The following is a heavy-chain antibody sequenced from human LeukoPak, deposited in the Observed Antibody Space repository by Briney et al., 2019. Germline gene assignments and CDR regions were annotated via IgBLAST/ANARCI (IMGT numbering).Heavy chain of an antibody. CDR1: GFTFSSYW. V-gene: IGHV3-74*01. CDR2: INRDGSSA. Sequence: PGGSLRLSCAASGFTFSSYWMHWVRQAPGKGLVWVSRINRDGSSASYADSVKGRFTISRDNAKNTLYLQMNSLRAEDTAVYYCARDRGLPHRHFDYWGQGTLVTVSS. J-gene: IGHJ4*02. D-gene: IGHD4-17*01. CDR3: ARDRGLPHRHFDY.